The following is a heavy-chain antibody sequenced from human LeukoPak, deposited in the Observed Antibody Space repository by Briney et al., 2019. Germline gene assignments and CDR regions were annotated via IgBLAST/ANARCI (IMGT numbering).Heavy chain of an antibody. CDR1: GFTFDDYA. J-gene: IGHJ6*03. Sequence: GGSLRLSCAASGFTFDDYAMHWVRQAPGKGLEWVSLISWDGGSTYYADSVKGRFTISRDNSKNSLYLQMNSLRAEDTALYYCAKDFGTKSAVGYYYYYYMDVWGKGTTVTVSS. D-gene: IGHD6-19*01. CDR2: ISWDGGST. V-gene: IGHV3-43D*03. CDR3: AKDFGTKSAVGYYYYYYMDV.